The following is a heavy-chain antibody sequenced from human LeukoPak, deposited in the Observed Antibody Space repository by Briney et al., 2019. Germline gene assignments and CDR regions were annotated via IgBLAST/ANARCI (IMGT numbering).Heavy chain of an antibody. Sequence: ASVKVSCKASGYTFTSYDINWVRQATGQGLEWMGWMNPNSGNTGCAQKFQGRVTITRNTSISTAYMELSSLRSEDTAVYYCAGSLNDFWSGLGLSPWGQGTLVTVSS. J-gene: IGHJ4*02. CDR2: MNPNSGNT. V-gene: IGHV1-8*03. D-gene: IGHD3-3*01. CDR3: AGSLNDFWSGLGLSP. CDR1: GYTFTSYD.